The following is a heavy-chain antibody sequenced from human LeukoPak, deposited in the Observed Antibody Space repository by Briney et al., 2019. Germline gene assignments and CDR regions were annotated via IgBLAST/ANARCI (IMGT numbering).Heavy chain of an antibody. V-gene: IGHV1-2*06. D-gene: IGHD2-15*01. CDR3: ASLGYCSGGSCYSLRAFDI. CDR2: INPNGGGT. CDR1: GYTFTGYY. J-gene: IGHJ3*02. Sequence: GASVKVSCKASGYTFTGYYMHWVRQAPGQGLEWMGRINPNGGGTNYAQKFQGRVTMTRDTSISTAYMELSRLRSDDTAVYYCASLGYCSGGSCYSLRAFDIWGQGTMVTVSS.